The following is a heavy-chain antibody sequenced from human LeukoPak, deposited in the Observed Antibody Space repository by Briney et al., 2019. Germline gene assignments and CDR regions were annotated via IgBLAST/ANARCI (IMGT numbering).Heavy chain of an antibody. CDR3: TTQKDAVLRYFDWLPYDAFDI. CDR1: GFTFSSYS. J-gene: IGHJ3*02. D-gene: IGHD3-9*01. V-gene: IGHV3-21*03. CDR2: ISSSSSYI. Sequence: PGGSLRLSCAGSGFTFSSYSMNWVRQAPGKGLEWVSCISSSSSYIYYADSVKGRFTISRDNAKNSLYLQMNSLRAEDTAVYYCTTQKDAVLRYFDWLPYDAFDIWGQGTMVTVSS.